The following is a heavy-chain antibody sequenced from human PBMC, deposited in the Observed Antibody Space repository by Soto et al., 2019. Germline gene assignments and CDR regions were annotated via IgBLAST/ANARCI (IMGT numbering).Heavy chain of an antibody. Sequence: SETLSLTCTVSGGSISSYYWSWIRQPPGKGLEWIGYIYYSGSTNYNPSLKSRVTISVDTSKNQFSLKLSSVTAADTAVYYCARGWEVVPAALDYWGQGTLVTVSS. CDR2: IYYSGST. D-gene: IGHD2-2*01. CDR1: GGSISSYY. V-gene: IGHV4-59*01. J-gene: IGHJ4*02. CDR3: ARGWEVVPAALDY.